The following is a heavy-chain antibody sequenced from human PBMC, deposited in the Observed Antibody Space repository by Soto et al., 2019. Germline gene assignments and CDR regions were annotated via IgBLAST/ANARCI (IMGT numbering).Heavy chain of an antibody. D-gene: IGHD5-12*01. CDR1: GDSVSSNTAS. CDR3: AKGDNLGPKTGYAFDP. J-gene: IGHJ5*02. Sequence: SQTFSPTCAISGDSVSSNTASWNWIRQSPSRGLEWLGRTYFRSKWYNDYAVSVKSRIIINPDTSNNQFSLQLNSVTPEDTAVYFCAKGDNLGPKTGYAFDPWGQGIMVTVSS. CDR2: TYFRSKWYN. V-gene: IGHV6-1*01.